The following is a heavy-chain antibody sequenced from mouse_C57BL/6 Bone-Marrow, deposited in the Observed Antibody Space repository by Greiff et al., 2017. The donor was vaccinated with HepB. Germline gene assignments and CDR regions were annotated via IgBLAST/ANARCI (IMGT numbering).Heavy chain of an antibody. CDR1: GFTFSSYA. CDR3: TRGDYYGNFPWFAY. Sequence: EVKLVESGEGLVKPGGSLKLSCAASGFTFSSYAMSWVRQTPEKRLEWVAYISSGGDYIYYADTVKGRFTISRDNARNTLYLQMSSLKSEDTAMYYCTRGDYYGNFPWFAYRGQGTLVTVSA. J-gene: IGHJ3*01. CDR2: ISSGGDYI. V-gene: IGHV5-9-1*02. D-gene: IGHD2-1*01.